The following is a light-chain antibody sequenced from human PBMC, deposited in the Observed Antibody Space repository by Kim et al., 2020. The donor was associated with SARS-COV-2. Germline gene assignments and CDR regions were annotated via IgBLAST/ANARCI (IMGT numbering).Light chain of an antibody. Sequence: PSIGDIDTMTSRASQSISDYLAWYQQKPGKAPKLLIYDVYSLQNGVPSRFSGSGSGTVFTLTISSLQPDDFATYYCQQYKCYPYTFGQGTKLEI. CDR3: QQYKCYPYT. J-gene: IGKJ2*01. V-gene: IGKV1-5*01. CDR1: QSISDY. CDR2: DVY.